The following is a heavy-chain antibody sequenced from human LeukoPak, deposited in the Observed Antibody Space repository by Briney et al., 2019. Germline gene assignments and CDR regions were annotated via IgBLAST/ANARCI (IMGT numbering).Heavy chain of an antibody. CDR2: IIPIFGTA. D-gene: IGHD5-18*01. V-gene: IGHV1-69*05. CDR1: GGTFSSYA. CDR3: ARDSHRDTATGPFDY. J-gene: IGHJ4*02. Sequence: GASVKVSCKASGGTFSSYAISWVRQAPGQGLEWMGGIIPIFGTANYAQKFQGRVTITTDESTSTAYMELSSLRSEDTAVYYCARDSHRDTATGPFDYWGQGTLVTVSS.